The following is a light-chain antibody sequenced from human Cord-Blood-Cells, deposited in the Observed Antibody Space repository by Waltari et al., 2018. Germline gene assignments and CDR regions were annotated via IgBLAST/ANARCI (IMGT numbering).Light chain of an antibody. CDR3: CSYAGSYTSYV. CDR1: SSDVGGYNY. Sequence: QSALTQPRSVSGSPGQSVTISCTGTSSDVGGYNYVSWYQQHPGQAPKLMIYDVSNGPSVLPARFSGSKSGNTASLTISGLQAEDEADYYCCSYAGSYTSYVFGTGTKVTVL. J-gene: IGLJ1*01. CDR2: DVS. V-gene: IGLV2-11*01.